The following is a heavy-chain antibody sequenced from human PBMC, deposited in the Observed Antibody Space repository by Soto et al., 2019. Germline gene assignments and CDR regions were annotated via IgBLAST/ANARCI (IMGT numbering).Heavy chain of an antibody. D-gene: IGHD4-4*01. V-gene: IGHV3-7*03. CDR3: ARESGYSNYGSYYYGMDV. J-gene: IGHJ6*02. CDR1: GFTFSSYW. CDR2: IKQDGSEK. Sequence: EVQLVESGGGLVQPGGSLRLSCAASGFTFSSYWMSWVRQAPGKGLEWVANIKQDGSEKYYVDSVKGRFTISRDNAKNSLYLQMNSLRAEDTAVYYCARESGYSNYGSYYYGMDVWGQGTTVTVSS.